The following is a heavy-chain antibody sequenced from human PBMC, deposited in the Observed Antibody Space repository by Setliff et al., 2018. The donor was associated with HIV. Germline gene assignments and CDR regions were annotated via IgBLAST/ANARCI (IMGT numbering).Heavy chain of an antibody. Sequence: ASVKVSCKASGDIFTSYYMHWVRQAPGQGPEWMGVINPSGGSTIYAQKFQGRVTMTRDTSTSTVYMQLSTLRSEETAVYYCARERLGRSGFEYLQHWGQGTLVTVSS. CDR1: GDIFTSYY. D-gene: IGHD3-22*01. V-gene: IGHV1-46*01. J-gene: IGHJ1*01. CDR2: INPSGGST. CDR3: ARERLGRSGFEYLQH.